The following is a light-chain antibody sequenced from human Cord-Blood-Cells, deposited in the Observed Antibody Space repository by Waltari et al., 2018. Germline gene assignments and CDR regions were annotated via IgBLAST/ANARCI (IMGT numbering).Light chain of an antibody. CDR1: SSDVGGYNY. CDR3: SSYTSSSWV. CDR2: DVS. Sequence: QSALTQPASVSGSPGQSITISCTGTSSDVGGYNYVSWYQQHPGKAPKLMMYDVSKRPSGVSNRFSGSKSGNTASLTISGLQAEDEADYYCSSYTSSSWVFGGGTKLTVL. V-gene: IGLV2-14*01. J-gene: IGLJ3*02.